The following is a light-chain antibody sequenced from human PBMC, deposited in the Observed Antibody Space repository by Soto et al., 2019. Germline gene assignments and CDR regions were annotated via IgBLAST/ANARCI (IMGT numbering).Light chain of an antibody. V-gene: IGKV3-20*01. J-gene: IGKJ5*01. CDR1: QSSSSSF. CDR2: GAS. CDR3: QQYYNRPIT. Sequence: DIVLTQSPATLSLSPGQRPSLSYRVSQSSSSSFLAWYQQKPGQAPRLLIYGASSRATGVPDRFSGSGSGTDFTLTISRLEPEDFATYYCQQYYNRPITFGQGTRLEIK.